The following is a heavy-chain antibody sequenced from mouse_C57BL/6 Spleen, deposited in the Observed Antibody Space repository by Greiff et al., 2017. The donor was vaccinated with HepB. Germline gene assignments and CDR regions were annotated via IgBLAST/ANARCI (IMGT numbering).Heavy chain of an antibody. CDR2: IYPSDSET. J-gene: IGHJ3*01. D-gene: IGHD4-1*01. Sequence: VQLQQPGAELVRPGSSVKLSRKASGYTFTSYWMDWVKQRPGQGLEWIGNIYPSDSETHYNQKFKDKATLTVDKSSSTAYMQLSSLTSEDSAVYYCARGVTGSAWFAYWGQGTLVTVSA. CDR3: ARGVTGSAWFAY. CDR1: GYTFTSYW. V-gene: IGHV1-61*01.